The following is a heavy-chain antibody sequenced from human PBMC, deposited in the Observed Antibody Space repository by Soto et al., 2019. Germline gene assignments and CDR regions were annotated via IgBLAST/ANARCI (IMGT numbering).Heavy chain of an antibody. CDR3: ARDPSGSYFPWFDP. CDR1: GYTFTSYD. V-gene: IGHV1-8*01. J-gene: IGHJ5*02. D-gene: IGHD1-26*01. Sequence: ASVKVSCKASGYTFTSYDINWVRQAAGQGLEWMGWMNPNSGNTGYAQKFQGRVTMTRNTSIGTAYMELSSLRSEDTAVYYCARDPSGSYFPWFDPWGQGTLVTVS. CDR2: MNPNSGNT.